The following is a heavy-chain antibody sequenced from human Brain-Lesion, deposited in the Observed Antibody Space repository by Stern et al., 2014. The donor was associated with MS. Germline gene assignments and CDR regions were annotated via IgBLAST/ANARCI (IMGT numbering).Heavy chain of an antibody. D-gene: IGHD1-26*01. CDR2: FDPEDGET. J-gene: IGHJ4*02. V-gene: IGHV1-24*01. CDR1: GYTLTELS. Sequence: HLVESGAEVKKPGASVKVSCKVSGYTLTELSMHWVRQAPRKGLEWMGGFDPEDGETIYAQKFQGRVTMTEDTSTDTAYMELSSLRSEDTAVYYCATLSPGAGGNYYRHFDYWGQGTLVTVSS. CDR3: ATLSPGAGGNYYRHFDY.